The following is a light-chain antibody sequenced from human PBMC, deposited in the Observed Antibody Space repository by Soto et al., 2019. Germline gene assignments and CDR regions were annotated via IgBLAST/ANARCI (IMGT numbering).Light chain of an antibody. CDR2: AVS. V-gene: IGLV2-14*01. CDR1: SSDVGGYNY. CDR3: SSYTRSSTVI. J-gene: IGLJ2*01. Sequence: QSALTQPASVSGSPGQSITISCTGTSSDVGGYNYVSWYQQHPRKVPKLMIYAVSNRPSGVSNRFSGSKSGNTASLTISGLQADDEADYYCSSYTRSSTVIFGGGTKLTVL.